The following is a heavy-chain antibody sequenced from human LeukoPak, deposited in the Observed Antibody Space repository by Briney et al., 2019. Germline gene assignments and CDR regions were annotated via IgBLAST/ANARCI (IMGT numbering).Heavy chain of an antibody. CDR2: IIPILGIA. CDR3: ARKYSGYEYGMDV. CDR1: GGTFSSYA. J-gene: IGHJ6*02. V-gene: IGHV1-69*04. D-gene: IGHD5-12*01. Sequence: SVKVSCKASGGTFSSYAISRVRQAPGQGLEWMGRIIPILGIANYAQKFQGRVTITADKSTSTAYMELSSLRSEDTAVYYCARKYSGYEYGMDVWGQGTTVTVSS.